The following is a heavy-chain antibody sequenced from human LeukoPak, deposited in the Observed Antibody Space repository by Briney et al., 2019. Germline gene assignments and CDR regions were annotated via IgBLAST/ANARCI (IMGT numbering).Heavy chain of an antibody. J-gene: IGHJ4*02. D-gene: IGHD3-10*01. CDR3: ARDRSPYGSGSYSY. CDR2: ISISSSYL. Sequence: GGSLRLSCATSWFPFRSYSMNWVRPASGKGVEWVSSISISSSYLFLADSVKGRFPISRDNTNNSPYLQMNSLRSEDTAVYYCARDRSPYGSGSYSYWGQGTLVTVSS. V-gene: IGHV3-21*01. CDR1: WFPFRSYS.